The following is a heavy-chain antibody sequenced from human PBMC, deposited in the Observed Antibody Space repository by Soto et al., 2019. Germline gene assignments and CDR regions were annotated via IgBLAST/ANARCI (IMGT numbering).Heavy chain of an antibody. V-gene: IGHV3-23*01. CDR2: ISARGGSS. J-gene: IGHJ4*02. Sequence: EVQLLESGGGLVQPGGSLRLACAAAGFSFSSYAIVWVRQAPGKGLEWVSVISARGGSSYFADSVKGRFTISRDNSKNVLSLEINSLRAEDTATQFCAKGSSEYSASVDHWVQRTLVLVSS. CDR1: GFSFSSYA. D-gene: IGHD5-12*01. CDR3: AKGSSEYSASVDH.